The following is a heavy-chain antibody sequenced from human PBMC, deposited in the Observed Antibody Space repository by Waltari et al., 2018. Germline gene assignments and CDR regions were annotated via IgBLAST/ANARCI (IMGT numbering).Heavy chain of an antibody. CDR1: GFTFSRHG. J-gene: IGHJ5*02. CDR3: ARDQLLSNWFDP. D-gene: IGHD3-10*01. CDR2: IKQDGSEK. Sequence: EVQLVESGGGLVQPGGSRRLSRAASGFTFSRHGRSWVRQAPGKGLEWVANIKQDGSEKYYVDSVKGRFTISRDNAKNSLYLQMNSLRAEDTAVYYCARDQLLSNWFDPWGQGTLVTVSS. V-gene: IGHV3-7*03.